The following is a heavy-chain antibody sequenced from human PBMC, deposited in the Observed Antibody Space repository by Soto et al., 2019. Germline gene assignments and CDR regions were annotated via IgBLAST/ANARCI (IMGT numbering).Heavy chain of an antibody. Sequence: GGSLRLSCAASGFTFSSYGMHWVRQAPGKGLEWVAVIWYDGSNKYYADSVKGRFTISRDNSKNTLYLQMNSLRAEDTAVYYCARGQLEMGAFDIWGQGTMVTVSS. J-gene: IGHJ3*02. CDR1: GFTFSSYG. D-gene: IGHD1-1*01. CDR2: IWYDGSNK. CDR3: ARGQLEMGAFDI. V-gene: IGHV3-33*01.